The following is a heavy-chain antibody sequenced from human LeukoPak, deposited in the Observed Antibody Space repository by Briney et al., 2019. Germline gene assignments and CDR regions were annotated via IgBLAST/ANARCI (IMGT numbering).Heavy chain of an antibody. V-gene: IGHV1-18*04. CDR1: GYTFTGYY. CDR2: ISAYNGNT. J-gene: IGHJ4*02. D-gene: IGHD3-9*01. Sequence: ASVKVSCKASGYTFTGYYMHWVRQAPGQGLEWMGWISAYNGNTNYAQKLQGRVTMTTDTSTSTAYMELRSLRSDDTAVYYCARDYNILTGYYKGVDYWGQGTLVTVSS. CDR3: ARDYNILTGYYKGVDY.